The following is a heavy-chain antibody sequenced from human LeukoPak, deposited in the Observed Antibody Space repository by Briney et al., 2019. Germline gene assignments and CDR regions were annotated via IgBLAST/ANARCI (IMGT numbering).Heavy chain of an antibody. V-gene: IGHV3-9*01. CDR1: GFTFDDYA. CDR3: AKDLSRWGSYRSDAFDI. CDR2: ISWNSGSI. D-gene: IGHD3-16*02. J-gene: IGHJ3*02. Sequence: GGSLRLSCAASGFTFDDYAMHWVRQAPGKGLEWVSGISWNSGSIGYADSVKGRFTISRDNAKKSLYLRMNSLRTEDTALYYCAKDLSRWGSYRSDAFDIWGQGTMVTVSS.